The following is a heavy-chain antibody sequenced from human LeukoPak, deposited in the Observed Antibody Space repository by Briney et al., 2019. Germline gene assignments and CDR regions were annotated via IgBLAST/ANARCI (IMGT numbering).Heavy chain of an antibody. Sequence: GGSLRLSCAVSGFTFISYWMSWGRQAPGKGLEWVAKIKQGGSETYYVDSVKGRFTIARDNAQNSLYLQMNRLRAEDTAVYYCARDLGSDWYAHFDYWGQGAVVIVSS. J-gene: IGHJ4*02. CDR3: ARDLGSDWYAHFDY. V-gene: IGHV3-7*04. CDR1: GFTFISYW. CDR2: IKQGGSET. D-gene: IGHD6-19*01.